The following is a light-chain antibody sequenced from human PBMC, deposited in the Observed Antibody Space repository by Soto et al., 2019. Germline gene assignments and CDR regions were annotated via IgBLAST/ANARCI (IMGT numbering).Light chain of an antibody. CDR3: AAWDDSLTGVV. J-gene: IGLJ2*01. CDR1: SSNIGSNT. V-gene: IGLV1-44*01. Sequence: QSVLTQPPSASGTPGQRVTISCSGSSSNIGSNTVNWYQQLPGTAPKLLIYSNNQRPSGVPDRFSGSKSGTSASLAISGLQPEDEADYYCAAWDDSLTGVVFGGGTTLTVL. CDR2: SNN.